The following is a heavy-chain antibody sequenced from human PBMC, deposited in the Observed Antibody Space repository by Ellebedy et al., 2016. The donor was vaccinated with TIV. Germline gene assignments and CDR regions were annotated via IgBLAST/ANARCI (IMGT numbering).Heavy chain of an antibody. CDR1: GFTFSSYA. CDR2: ISGSGGST. D-gene: IGHD6-19*01. V-gene: IGHV3-23*01. CDR3: AKGLSSAVAGTAYGMDV. Sequence: GESLKISCAASGFTFSSYAMSWVRQAPGKGLEWVSAISGSGGSTYYADSVKGRFTISRDNSKNTLYSQMNSLRAEDTAVYYCAKGLSSAVAGTAYGMDVWGQGTTVTVSS. J-gene: IGHJ6*02.